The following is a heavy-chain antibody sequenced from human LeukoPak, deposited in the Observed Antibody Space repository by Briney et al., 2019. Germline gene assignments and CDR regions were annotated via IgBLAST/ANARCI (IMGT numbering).Heavy chain of an antibody. V-gene: IGHV3-30*02. J-gene: IGHJ4*02. CDR3: AKHYYGSGSQKYYFDY. Sequence: GGSLRLSCAASGFSFSSYAMSWVRQAPGKGLEWVSLVRNDGSDKYYADSVKGRFTVSRDNSKNTLYLQMNSLRPEDTAVYYCAKHYYGSGSQKYYFDYWGQGTLVTVSS. CDR1: GFSFSSYA. CDR2: VRNDGSDK. D-gene: IGHD3-10*01.